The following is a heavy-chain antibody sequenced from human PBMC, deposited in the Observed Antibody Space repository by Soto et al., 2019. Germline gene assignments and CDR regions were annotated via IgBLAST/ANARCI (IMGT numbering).Heavy chain of an antibody. CDR3: ARDPYYYDSSGHGETYYYGMDV. CDR1: GFTVSSNY. V-gene: IGHV3-66*01. J-gene: IGHJ6*02. CDR2: VYDDGTT. D-gene: IGHD3-22*01. Sequence: GGSLRLSCAASGFTVSSNYMNWVRQAPGKGLEWVSVVYDDGTTYYEDSVKGRFTISRDNAKNSLYLQMNSLRAEDTAVYYCARDPYYYDSSGHGETYYYGMDVWGQGTTVTVSS.